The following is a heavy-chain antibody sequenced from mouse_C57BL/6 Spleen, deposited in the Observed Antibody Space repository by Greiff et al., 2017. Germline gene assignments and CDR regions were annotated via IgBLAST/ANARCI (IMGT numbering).Heavy chain of an antibody. V-gene: IGHV1-4*01. J-gene: IGHJ4*01. Sequence: QVQLQQSGAELARPGASVKMSCKASGYTFPSYTMHWVKQRPGPGLEWIGYINPSSGYTKYNQKFKDKATLTADKSSSTAYMQLSSLTSEDSAVYYCAPIYDGYYSYAMDYWGQGTSVTVSS. CDR2: INPSSGYT. CDR1: GYTFPSYT. D-gene: IGHD2-3*01. CDR3: APIYDGYYSYAMDY.